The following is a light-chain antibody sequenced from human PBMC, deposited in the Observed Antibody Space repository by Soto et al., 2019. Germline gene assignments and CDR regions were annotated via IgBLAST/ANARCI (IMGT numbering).Light chain of an antibody. CDR2: AAS. CDR1: QSVSNNY. CDR3: QQYGDSPWT. V-gene: IGKV3-20*01. J-gene: IGKJ1*01. Sequence: EIVLTQSPGTLSLSPGERATLSCRASQSVSNNYLAWFQQRPGQAPRLLIYAASKRATGIPGRFSGSGSQTTFTLTISRLQPEDIAVVYCQQYGDSPWTFGQGTKVEIK.